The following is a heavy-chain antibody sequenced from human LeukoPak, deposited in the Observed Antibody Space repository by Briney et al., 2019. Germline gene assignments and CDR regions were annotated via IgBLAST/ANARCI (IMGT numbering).Heavy chain of an antibody. Sequence: SETLSLTCTVSGGSISSYYWSWIRQPPGKGLEWIGEINHSGSTNYNPSLKSRVTISVDTSKNQLSLKLSSVTAADTAVYYCARGYHDYDFWSGYYYYYYGMDVWGQGTTVTVSS. D-gene: IGHD3-3*01. CDR3: ARGYHDYDFWSGYYYYYYGMDV. CDR1: GGSISSYY. J-gene: IGHJ6*02. V-gene: IGHV4-34*01. CDR2: INHSGST.